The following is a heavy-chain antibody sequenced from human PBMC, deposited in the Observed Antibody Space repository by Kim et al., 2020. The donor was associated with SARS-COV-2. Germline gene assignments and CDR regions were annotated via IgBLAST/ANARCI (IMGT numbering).Heavy chain of an antibody. D-gene: IGHD1-26*01. V-gene: IGHV3-9*01. Sequence: GGSLRLSCAASGFTCDDYAMHWVRQAPGKGLEWVSGISWNSGSIGYADSVKGRFTISRDNAKNSLYLQMNSLRAEDTALYYCANAGGSCFDYWGQGALGTVSS. CDR2: ISWNSGSI. CDR3: ANAGGSCFDY. J-gene: IGHJ4*03. CDR1: GFTCDDYA.